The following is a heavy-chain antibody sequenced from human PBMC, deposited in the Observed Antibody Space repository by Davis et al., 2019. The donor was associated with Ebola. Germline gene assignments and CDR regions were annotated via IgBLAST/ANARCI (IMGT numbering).Heavy chain of an antibody. CDR3: ARDAKQWLVSEHGAAFDI. CDR2: VHGGNGNT. Sequence: AASVKVSCKASGFTLTNYAIHWVRQAPGQRLEWMGWVHGGNGNTKYSQRFQGRVTITTDTSTSTAYMELSSLRSEDTAVYYCARDAKQWLVSEHGAAFDIWGQGTMVTVSS. CDR1: GFTLTNYA. V-gene: IGHV1-3*01. D-gene: IGHD6-19*01. J-gene: IGHJ3*02.